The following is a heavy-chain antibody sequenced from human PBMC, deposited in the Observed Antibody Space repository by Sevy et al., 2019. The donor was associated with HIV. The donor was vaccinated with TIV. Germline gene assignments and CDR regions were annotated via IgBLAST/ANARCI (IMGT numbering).Heavy chain of an antibody. V-gene: IGHV4-38-2*02. Sequence: SETLSLTCTVSGFSISSDYYWGWIRQPPGKGLEWIGSIYDGGSTYYNPSLKSGVTISIDTSKNQFSLKLSSVTAADTAVYYCARDYYGSGSYYEFVYWGQGTLVTVSS. CDR2: IYDGGST. CDR3: ARDYYGSGSYYEFVY. D-gene: IGHD3-10*01. J-gene: IGHJ4*02. CDR1: GFSISSDYY.